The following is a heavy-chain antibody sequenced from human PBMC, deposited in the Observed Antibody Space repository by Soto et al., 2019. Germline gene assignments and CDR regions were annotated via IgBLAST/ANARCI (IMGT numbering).Heavy chain of an antibody. CDR2: IKQDGTSK. J-gene: IGHJ4*02. CDR1: GFTFTSYW. Sequence: EVQLVESGGGLVQPGGSLRLSCEASGFTFTSYWMSWVRQAPGKGLEWVANIKQDGTSKYYADSVKGRFTVSRDNAKSSLHLQMDSLRDDDAAVYRCARLGFRLTERDFDSWGQGTLFTVSS. V-gene: IGHV3-7*05. CDR3: ARLGFRLTERDFDS. D-gene: IGHD3-16*01.